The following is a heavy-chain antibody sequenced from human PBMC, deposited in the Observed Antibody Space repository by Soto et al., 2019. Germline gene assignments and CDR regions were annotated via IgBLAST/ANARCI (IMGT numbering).Heavy chain of an antibody. CDR2: ISSSSSYI. Sequence: VQLVESGGGLVKPGGSLRLSCAASGFTFSSYSMNWVRQAPGKGLEWVSSISSSSSYIYYADSVKGRFTISRDNAKNSLYLQMNSLRAEDTAVYYCSLWFGELFSFDYWGQGTLVTVSS. J-gene: IGHJ4*02. D-gene: IGHD3-10*01. CDR3: SLWFGELFSFDY. CDR1: GFTFSSYS. V-gene: IGHV3-21*01.